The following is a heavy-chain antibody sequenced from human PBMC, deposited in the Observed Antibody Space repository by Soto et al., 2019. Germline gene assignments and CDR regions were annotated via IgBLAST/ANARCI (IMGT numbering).Heavy chain of an antibody. Sequence: QVQLVESGGGVVQPGRSLRLSCAASGFTFSSYGMHWVRQAPGKGLEWVAVISYDGSNKYYADSVKGRFTISRDNSKNTLYLQMNSPRAEDTAVYYCAKDRREYCSGGSCYPSYWGQGTLVTVSS. J-gene: IGHJ4*02. CDR3: AKDRREYCSGGSCYPSY. CDR2: ISYDGSNK. D-gene: IGHD2-15*01. CDR1: GFTFSSYG. V-gene: IGHV3-30*18.